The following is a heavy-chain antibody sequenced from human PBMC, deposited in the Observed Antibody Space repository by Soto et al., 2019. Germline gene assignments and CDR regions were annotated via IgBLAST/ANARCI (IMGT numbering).Heavy chain of an antibody. CDR1: VVSFSGYY. CDR3: QRGRARYFDWLTHHYYYYGMHV. J-gene: IGHJ6*01. Sequence: PWETLSLTCAFYVVSFSGYYWSCIRHPPVKWLEWIAGINHSGSTDYNPSLKSRGTISVDTSKNQFSLKRSSVTAAETAVYYWQRGRARYFDWLTHHYYYYGMHVLGQGTRV. V-gene: IGHV4-34*01. D-gene: IGHD3-9*01. CDR2: INHSGST.